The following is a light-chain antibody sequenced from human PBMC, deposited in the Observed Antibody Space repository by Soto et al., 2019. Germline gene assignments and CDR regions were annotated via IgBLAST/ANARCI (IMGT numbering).Light chain of an antibody. CDR2: AAS. CDR3: QHSHSTPLT. V-gene: IGKV1-39*01. J-gene: IGKJ4*01. CDR1: QNVSSH. Sequence: DIQMTQSPSSLSASVGDRVTITCRASQNVSSHLNWYQQKPGKAPKLLIYAASSLQSGVPSRFSGSGSGTDFTLTISSLQPEDFATYSCQHSHSTPLTFGGGTKVEIK.